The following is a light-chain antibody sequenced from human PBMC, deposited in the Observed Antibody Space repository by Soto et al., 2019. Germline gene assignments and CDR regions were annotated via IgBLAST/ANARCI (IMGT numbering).Light chain of an antibody. CDR2: GAS. V-gene: IGKV3-20*01. CDR3: QQYGSSQT. CDR1: QSVSSSY. J-gene: IGKJ1*01. Sequence: EIVLTQSPATLSLSPGERATLSCRASQSVSSSYLAWYQQKPGQAPRLPIYGASSRATGIPDRFSGSGSGTDFTLTISRLEPEDFAVYYCQQYGSSQTFGQGTKVDIK.